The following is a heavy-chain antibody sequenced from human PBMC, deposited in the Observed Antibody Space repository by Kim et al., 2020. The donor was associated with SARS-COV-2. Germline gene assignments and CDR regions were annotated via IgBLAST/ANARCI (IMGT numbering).Heavy chain of an antibody. V-gene: IGHV1-69*13. CDR3: ARTYNWNDMYYFDY. CDR1: GGTFCSYA. J-gene: IGHJ4*02. Sequence: SVKVSCKASGGTFCSYAISWVRQAPGQGLEWMGGIIPIFGTANYAQKFQGRVTITADESTSTAYMELSSLRSEDTAVYYCARTYNWNDMYYFDYWGQGTLVTVSS. CDR2: IIPIFGTA. D-gene: IGHD1-1*01.